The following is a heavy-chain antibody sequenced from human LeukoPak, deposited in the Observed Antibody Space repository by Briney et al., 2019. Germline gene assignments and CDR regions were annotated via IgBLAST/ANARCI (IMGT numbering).Heavy chain of an antibody. D-gene: IGHD3-22*01. CDR3: ARLRTYYYDSSGYYAFDI. CDR1: GFTFSSYW. J-gene: IGHJ3*02. CDR2: IKQDGSEK. V-gene: IGHV3-7*01. Sequence: GSLRLSCAASGFTFSSYWMSWVRQAPGKGLEWVANIKQDGSEKYYVDSVKGRFTISRDNAKNSLYLQMNSLRAEDTAVYYCARLRTYYYDSSGYYAFDIWGQGTMVTVSS.